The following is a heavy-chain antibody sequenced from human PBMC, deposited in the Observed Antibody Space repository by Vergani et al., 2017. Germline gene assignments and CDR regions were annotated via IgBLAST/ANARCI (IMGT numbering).Heavy chain of an antibody. CDR3: ARDSSIEVVPAASDYYYYMDV. J-gene: IGHJ6*03. Sequence: VQVLESGGGLVQPGGSLRLSCAASGFTFSSYGMHWVRQAPGKGLEWVAVIWYDGSNKYYADSVKGRFTISRDNSKNTLYLQMNSLRAEDTAVYYCARDSSIEVVPAASDYYYYMDVWGKGTTVTVSS. D-gene: IGHD2-2*01. V-gene: IGHV3-33*01. CDR1: GFTFSSYG. CDR2: IWYDGSNK.